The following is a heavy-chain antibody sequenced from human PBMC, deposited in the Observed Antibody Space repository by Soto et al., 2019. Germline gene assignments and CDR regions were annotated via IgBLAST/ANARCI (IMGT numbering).Heavy chain of an antibody. CDR3: AKWLRGGSYYCDF. CDR1: GFTFGSYA. Sequence: GGSLRLSCQASGFTFGSYAMSWVRQAPGKGLEWVALVQSNHVTYYADSVRGRFTVSRDNSKNTVSLQMDSLRVEDTALYYCAKWLRGGSYYCDFWGQGAKVTGS. V-gene: IGHV3-23*03. D-gene: IGHD3-10*01. J-gene: IGHJ4*02. CDR2: VQSNHVT.